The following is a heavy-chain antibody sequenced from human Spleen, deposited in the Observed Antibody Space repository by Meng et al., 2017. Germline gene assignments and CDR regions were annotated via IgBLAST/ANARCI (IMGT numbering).Heavy chain of an antibody. Sequence: GQLQEWGAGLLKPSETLSLTCVVSGGSFSEYYWSWIRQPPGKGLEWIGEIYHSGSTNYNPSLESRATISVDTSQNNLSLKLSSVTAADSAVYYCARGPTTMAHDFDYWGQGTLVTVSS. J-gene: IGHJ4*02. CDR2: IYHSGST. V-gene: IGHV4-34*01. CDR1: GGSFSEYY. D-gene: IGHD4-11*01. CDR3: ARGPTTMAHDFDY.